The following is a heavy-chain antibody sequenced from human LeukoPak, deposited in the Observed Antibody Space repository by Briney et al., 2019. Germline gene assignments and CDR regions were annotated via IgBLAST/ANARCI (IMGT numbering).Heavy chain of an antibody. CDR2: ISYDGSNE. Sequence: GGSLRLSRAASGLTFSGYAMHWVRQAPGKGLEWVAVISYDGSNEYYADSVKGRFTISRDNSKNTLYLQMNSLSVEDTAVYYCARVGYYASGPFSYFDYWGQGTLVTVSS. D-gene: IGHD3-10*01. V-gene: IGHV3-30-3*01. CDR1: GLTFSGYA. CDR3: ARVGYYASGPFSYFDY. J-gene: IGHJ4*02.